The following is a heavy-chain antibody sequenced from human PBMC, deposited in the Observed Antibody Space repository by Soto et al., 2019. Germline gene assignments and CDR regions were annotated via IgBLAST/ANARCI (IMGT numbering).Heavy chain of an antibody. CDR2: ISTSTGNT. CDR1: GYTFTTFG. D-gene: IGHD2-21*02. CDR3: ARSPRVIVAAKGTLDF. V-gene: IGHV1-18*04. J-gene: IGHJ4*02. Sequence: QVQLVQSGGEVKKPGASVKVSCKASGYTFTTFGITWVRQAPGQGLEWLGWISTSTGNTNYAQKRQGRVTLTTDTSTRTAYMELRSLTSDDTAVYYCARSPRVIVAAKGTLDFWGQGTLVTVSS.